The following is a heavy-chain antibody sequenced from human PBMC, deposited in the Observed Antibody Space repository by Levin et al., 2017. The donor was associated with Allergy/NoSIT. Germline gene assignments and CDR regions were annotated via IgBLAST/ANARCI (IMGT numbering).Heavy chain of an antibody. V-gene: IGHV4-39*01. J-gene: IGHJ4*02. CDR1: GGSISSSSYY. Sequence: SQTLSLTCTVSGGSISSSSYYWGWIRQPPGKGLEWIGSIYYSGSTYYNPSLKSRVTISVDTSKNQFSLKLSSVTAADTAVYYCARRPGGVGATVDYWGQGTLVTVSS. CDR2: IYYSGST. CDR3: ARRPGGVGATVDY. D-gene: IGHD1-26*01.